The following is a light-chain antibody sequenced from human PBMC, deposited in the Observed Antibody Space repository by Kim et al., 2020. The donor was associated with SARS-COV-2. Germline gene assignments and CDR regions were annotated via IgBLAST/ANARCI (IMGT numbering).Light chain of an antibody. J-gene: IGLJ2*01. CDR2: GKN. CDR1: SLRSYY. Sequence: ALGQTVRITCQGDSLRSYYATGYQQKPGQAPIVVIYGKNNRPSGIPDRFSGSSSGDTASLTITGTQAGDEADYYCNSRGSNDNVLFGGGTQLTVL. V-gene: IGLV3-19*01. CDR3: NSRGSNDNVL.